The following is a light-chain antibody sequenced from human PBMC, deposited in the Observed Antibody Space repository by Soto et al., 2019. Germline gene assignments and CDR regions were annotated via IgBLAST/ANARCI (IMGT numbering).Light chain of an antibody. V-gene: IGLV3-21*02. CDR2: DNS. CDR3: QVWDSVSDHYV. J-gene: IGLJ1*01. Sequence: SYERTQPPSMSVAPGQTARITCGGNNIGHKGVHWYQQKPGQAPVLVVFDNSDRPSGIPERFSGSDSENTATLTISRVEAGDEADYYCQVWDSVSDHYVFGNGTKV. CDR1: NIGHKG.